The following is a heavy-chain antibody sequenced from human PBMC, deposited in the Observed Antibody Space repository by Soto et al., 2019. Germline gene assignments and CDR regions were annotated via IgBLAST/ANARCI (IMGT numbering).Heavy chain of an antibody. J-gene: IGHJ3*02. CDR1: GGTFSSYT. D-gene: IGHD2-21*02. CDR2: IIPIVGIT. CDR3: ARGAVVTAGGAFDI. V-gene: IGHV1-69*02. Sequence: SVKVSCKASGGTFSSYTISWVRQAPGQGLEWMGIIIPIVGITSYAQKFQGRVTMTRDTSTSTVYMELSSLRSEDTAVYYCARGAVVTAGGAFDIWGQGTMVTVSS.